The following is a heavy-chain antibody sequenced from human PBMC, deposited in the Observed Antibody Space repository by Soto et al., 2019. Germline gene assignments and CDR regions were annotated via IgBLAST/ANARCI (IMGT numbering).Heavy chain of an antibody. V-gene: IGHV3-74*01. CDR1: GLTLSHYW. CDR3: ASLSAPDDF. CDR2: ISNDERNI. D-gene: IGHD6-25*01. Sequence: EVLLVESGGGLVQPGGSMRLACAASGLTLSHYWMHWVRQVPGKGLVWVAEISNDERNIRTSYADSVKGRFTVSRDDAKNTLYLQMNSLRGDDTAAYYCASLSAPDDFWGQGAQVTVSS. J-gene: IGHJ4*02.